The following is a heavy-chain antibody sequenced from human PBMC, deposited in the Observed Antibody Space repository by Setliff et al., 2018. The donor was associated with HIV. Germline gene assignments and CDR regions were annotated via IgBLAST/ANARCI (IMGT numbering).Heavy chain of an antibody. CDR1: RGSISHYY. V-gene: IGHV4-59*01. D-gene: IGHD3-22*01. Sequence: PSETLSLTCTVSRGSISHYYWNWIRQSPGKGLEWIGFISYSGSTNYNPSLKSRVTISVDTSKNQFSLTLISVTAADTAVYYCARAPGTSMIVLVTHVAFDIWGQGTMVTVSS. CDR2: ISYSGST. CDR3: ARAPGTSMIVLVTHVAFDI. J-gene: IGHJ3*02.